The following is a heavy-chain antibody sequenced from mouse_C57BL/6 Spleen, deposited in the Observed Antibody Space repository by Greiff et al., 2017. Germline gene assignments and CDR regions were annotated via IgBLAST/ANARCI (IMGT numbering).Heavy chain of an antibody. J-gene: IGHJ1*03. CDR2: ISSGSSTI. V-gene: IGHV5-17*01. D-gene: IGHD1-1*01. CDR1: GFTFSDYG. Sequence: EVKLMESGGGLVKPGGSLTLSCAASGFTFSDYGMHWVRQAPEKGLEWVAYISSGSSTISYADTVKGRFTISRDNANNTLFLQMTSLRSEDTAMYYCARSFYYYGSSGDWYFDVWGTGTTVTVSS. CDR3: ARSFYYYGSSGDWYFDV.